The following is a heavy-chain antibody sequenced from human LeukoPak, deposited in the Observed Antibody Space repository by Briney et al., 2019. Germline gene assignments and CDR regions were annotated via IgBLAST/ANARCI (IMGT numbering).Heavy chain of an antibody. D-gene: IGHD6-19*01. CDR3: ARAAVAGPGYV. J-gene: IGHJ6*04. CDR2: ISYDGSNK. CDR1: GFTFSSNG. Sequence: GGSLRLSCSASGFTFSSNGMHWVRQAPGKGLEWVAVISYDGSNKYYADSVKGRFTISRDNSKNTLYLQMNSLRAEDTAVYYCARAAVAGPGYVWGEGTTVVVSS. V-gene: IGHV3-30*03.